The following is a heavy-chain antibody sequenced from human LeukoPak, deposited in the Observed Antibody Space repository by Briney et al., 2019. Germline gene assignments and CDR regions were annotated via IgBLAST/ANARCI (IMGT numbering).Heavy chain of an antibody. CDR2: ISYDGSNK. V-gene: IGHV3-30*03. CDR1: GFTFSSYG. J-gene: IGHJ4*02. D-gene: IGHD3-22*01. CDR3: ARYYYDSSGYSPFDY. Sequence: GRSLRLSCAASGFTFSSYGMHWVRQAPGKGLEWVAVISYDGSNKYYADSVKGRFTISRDNSKNTLYLQMNSLRAEDTAVYYCARYYYDSSGYSPFDYWGQGTLVTVSS.